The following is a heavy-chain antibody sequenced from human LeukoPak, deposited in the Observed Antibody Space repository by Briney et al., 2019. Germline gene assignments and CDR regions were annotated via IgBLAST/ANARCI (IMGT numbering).Heavy chain of an antibody. Sequence: SETLSLTCTVSGVSISSSNSYWGWIRQPPGKGLEWIGSIYYSGNTYYNASLKSQVSISIDTSKNQFSLRLTSVTAADTAVYYCARRRGGCSGGSCYYFRLDYWGQGTLVTVSS. V-gene: IGHV4-39*01. D-gene: IGHD2-15*01. CDR1: GVSISSSNSY. J-gene: IGHJ4*02. CDR3: ARRRGGCSGGSCYYFRLDY. CDR2: IYYSGNT.